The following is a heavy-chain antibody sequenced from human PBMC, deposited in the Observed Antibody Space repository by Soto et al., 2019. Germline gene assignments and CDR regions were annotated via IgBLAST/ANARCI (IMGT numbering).Heavy chain of an antibody. CDR2: ISNDGSNK. V-gene: IGHV3-30*18. D-gene: IGHD3-10*01. CDR3: AKDLHWFAMDV. Sequence: GGSLRLSCAASGFSFSTYGMHWVRQAPGKGLEWVAFISNDGSNKYYADSVKGRFTISRDNSMNTLYLQMNSLRADDTAIYYCAKDLHWFAMDVWGQGTTVTVSS. J-gene: IGHJ6*02. CDR1: GFSFSTYG.